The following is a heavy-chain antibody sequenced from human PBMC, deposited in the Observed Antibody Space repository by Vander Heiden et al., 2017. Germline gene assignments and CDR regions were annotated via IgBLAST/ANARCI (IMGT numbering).Heavy chain of an antibody. CDR2: IRSKAYGGTT. Sequence: EVQLVESGGGSVKPGRSLRLSCTASGFTFGAYAMSWFRQAPGKGLEWVGFIRSKAYGGTTEYAASVKGRFTISRDDSKSIAYLQMNSLKTEDTAVYYCNVGITIFGVVTSLDYWGQGTLVTVSS. J-gene: IGHJ4*02. CDR1: GFTFGAYA. V-gene: IGHV3-49*05. CDR3: NVGITIFGVVTSLDY. D-gene: IGHD3-3*01.